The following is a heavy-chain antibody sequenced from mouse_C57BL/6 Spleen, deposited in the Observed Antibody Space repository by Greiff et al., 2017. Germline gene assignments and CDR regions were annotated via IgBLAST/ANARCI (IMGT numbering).Heavy chain of an antibody. D-gene: IGHD1-1*01. CDR2: LYPGDGDT. CDR1: GYAFSSSW. CDR3: ASPDYNGSSYDAMDY. J-gene: IGHJ4*01. Sequence: QVQLQQSGPELVKPGASVKLSCKASGYAFSSSWMTWVKQRPGKGLEWIGRLYPGDGDTNYNGKFKGKATLTADKSSRTAYMSISSLTSEDSAVYFCASPDYNGSSYDAMDYWGQGTSVTVSS. V-gene: IGHV1-82*01.